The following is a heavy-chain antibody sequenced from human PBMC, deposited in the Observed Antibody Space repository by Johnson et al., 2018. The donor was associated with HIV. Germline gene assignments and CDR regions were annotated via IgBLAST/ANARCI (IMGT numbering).Heavy chain of an antibody. CDR2: ISSGGST. D-gene: IGHD3-9*01. V-gene: IGHV3-NL1*01. Sequence: QVQLVESGGGVVQPGRSLRLSCVASGFTFHSYAMHWVRQAPGKGLEWVSVISSGGSTYYVTSVTGRFTISRDNSKNTLYLQMNSLRAEDTAVYYCARDGRDLVTRGSFDIWGQGTVVTVSS. J-gene: IGHJ3*02. CDR3: ARDGRDLVTRGSFDI. CDR1: GFTFHSYA.